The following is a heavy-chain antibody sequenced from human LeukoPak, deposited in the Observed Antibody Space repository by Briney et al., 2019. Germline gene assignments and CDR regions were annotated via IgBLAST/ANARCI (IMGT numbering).Heavy chain of an antibody. J-gene: IGHJ4*02. CDR2: ASDSGRT. V-gene: IGHV4-59*12. CDR1: GGSISSSY. D-gene: IGHD3-22*01. CDR3: ARDQYNYYDSSGYYSVFDY. Sequence: SETLSLTCTVSGGSISSSYWSWIRQPPGKGLEWIGYASDSGRTNYNPSLKGRVTISLDTSKNQFSLKLSSVTAADTAVYYCARDQYNYYDSSGYYSVFDYWGQGTLVAVSS.